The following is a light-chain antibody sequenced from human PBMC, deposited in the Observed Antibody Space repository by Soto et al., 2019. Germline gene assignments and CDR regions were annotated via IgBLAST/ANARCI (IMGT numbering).Light chain of an antibody. CDR1: QSISSR. V-gene: IGKV1-5*01. CDR2: DAS. Sequence: DIQMTQSPSTLSASVGARVPITCRARQSISSRLAWYQQKPGKAPKFLVYDASNLESGVPSRFSGSGSGTEFTLTISSLQPDDFATYYCQQYNSYSVTFGQGTKVDI. CDR3: QQYNSYSVT. J-gene: IGKJ1*01.